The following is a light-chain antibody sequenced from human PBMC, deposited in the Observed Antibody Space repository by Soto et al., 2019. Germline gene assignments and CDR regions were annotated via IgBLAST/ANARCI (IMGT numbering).Light chain of an antibody. CDR3: VRIVEWPWK. Sequence: DVVMTQSPLALPVTLGQPASISCRSSQSLVYSDGYTYLNMFQQRQGQSPRRIIYKVSSRDSGVPDSFIGSGSGTDFILKIRRVEAEDVGVYYWVRIVEWPWKFGQGTTVEIK. CDR2: KVS. J-gene: IGKJ1*01. V-gene: IGKV2-30*01. CDR1: QSLVYSDGYTY.